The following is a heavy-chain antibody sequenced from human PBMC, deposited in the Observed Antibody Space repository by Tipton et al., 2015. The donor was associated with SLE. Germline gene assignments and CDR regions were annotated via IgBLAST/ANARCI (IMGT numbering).Heavy chain of an antibody. V-gene: IGHV4-39*01. CDR1: GGSISSSSYY. D-gene: IGHD6-19*01. Sequence: LRLSCTVSGGSISSSSYYWGWIRQPPGKGLEWIGSIHYSGSTSYNSSPESRVTISIDTSKSQFSLKLSSVTASDMAEYYCAGTSSSGWYVIDYWGQGTLVTVSS. CDR2: IHYSGST. CDR3: AGTSSSGWYVIDY. J-gene: IGHJ4*02.